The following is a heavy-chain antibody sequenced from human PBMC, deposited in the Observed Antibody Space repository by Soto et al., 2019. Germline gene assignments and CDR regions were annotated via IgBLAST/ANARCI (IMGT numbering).Heavy chain of an antibody. J-gene: IGHJ4*02. CDR2: VYYSGTT. CDR1: GGSVSNKTYY. CDR3: ARTTAVPNTLRSRYFFDY. Sequence: SEPLSLTCSVSGGSVSNKTYYWSWIRQPPGKRLEWIGYVYYSGTTNYNPSLKSRVTISVDLSKNQFSLRLSSVTTADTALYYCARTTAVPNTLRSRYFFDYWGQGTLVTVSS. V-gene: IGHV4-61*01. D-gene: IGHD4-17*01.